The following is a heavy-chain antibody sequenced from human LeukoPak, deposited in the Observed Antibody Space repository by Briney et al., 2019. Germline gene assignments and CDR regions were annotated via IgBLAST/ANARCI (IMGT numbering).Heavy chain of an antibody. D-gene: IGHD6-19*01. CDR2: ISWTSGKI. CDR3: AKGGIALAGGYFDY. J-gene: IGHJ4*02. Sequence: GGSLRLSCAASGFTFDDYAMHWVRQAPGKGLEWVSGISWTSGKIGYADSVKGRFTISRDSAKNSLYLQMNSLRAEDTALYYCAKGGIALAGGYFDYWGQGTLVTVSS. CDR1: GFTFDDYA. V-gene: IGHV3-9*01.